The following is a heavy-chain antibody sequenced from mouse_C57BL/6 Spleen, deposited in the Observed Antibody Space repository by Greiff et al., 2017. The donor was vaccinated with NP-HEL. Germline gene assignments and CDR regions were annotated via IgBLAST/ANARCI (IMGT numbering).Heavy chain of an antibody. V-gene: IGHV5-17*01. D-gene: IGHD1-1*01. J-gene: IGHJ2*01. CDR3: ARTYGSSPYYFGY. CDR2: ISSGSSTI. Sequence: EVTVVESGGGLVKPGGSLKLSCAASGFTFSDYGMHWVRQAPEKGLEWVAYISSGSSTIYYADTVKGRVTISRDNAKNTLFLQMTSLRSRDTAMDYCARTYGSSPYYFGYWGQGTTLTVSS. CDR1: GFTFSDYG.